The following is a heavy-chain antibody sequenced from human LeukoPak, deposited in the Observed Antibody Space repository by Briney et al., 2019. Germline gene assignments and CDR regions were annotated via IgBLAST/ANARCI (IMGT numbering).Heavy chain of an antibody. J-gene: IGHJ4*02. CDR3: AREASYSSSWWYFDH. CDR2: IYDGGSA. D-gene: IGHD6-13*01. CDR1: GFTVSSKY. Sequence: GGSLRLSCAASGFTVSSKYISCVRQAPGKGLEWVSVIYDGGSADYADSVKGRFTISRDNSKSKVFLQMNSLRVEDTAVYYCAREASYSSSWWYFDHWGQGTLVTVSS. V-gene: IGHV3-66*01.